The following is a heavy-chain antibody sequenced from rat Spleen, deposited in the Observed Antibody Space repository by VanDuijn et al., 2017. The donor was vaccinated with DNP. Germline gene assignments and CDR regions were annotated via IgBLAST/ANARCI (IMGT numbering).Heavy chain of an antibody. D-gene: IGHD5-1*01. J-gene: IGHJ2*01. CDR3: ARPLGALGDY. Sequence: EVHLVESGGGLVQPGRSLKLSCLASGFTFSDYYMAWVRQAPTKGLEWVAYISYDGGSTYYRDSVKGRFTVSRDNAKSTLYLQMDSLRSEDTATYYCARPLGALGDYWGQGVMVTVSS. CDR2: ISYDGGST. V-gene: IGHV5S23*01. CDR1: GFTFSDYY.